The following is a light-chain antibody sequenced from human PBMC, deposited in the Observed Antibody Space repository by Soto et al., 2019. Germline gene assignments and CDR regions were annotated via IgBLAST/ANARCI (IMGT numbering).Light chain of an antibody. CDR1: QSISSSY. J-gene: IGKJ5*01. Sequence: EIVLTQSPGPLSLSPGERATLSCRASQSISSSYLAWYQQKPGQAPRLLIYGAFSRATGIPDRFSGSGSGTDFTLTINRVAPEDVAVYYCQQRHNWPITLGQGTRLEIK. CDR3: QQRHNWPIT. CDR2: GAF. V-gene: IGKV3D-20*02.